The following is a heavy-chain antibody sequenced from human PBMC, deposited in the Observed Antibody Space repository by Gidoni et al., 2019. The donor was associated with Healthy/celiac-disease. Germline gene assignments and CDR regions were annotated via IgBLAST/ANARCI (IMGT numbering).Heavy chain of an antibody. Sequence: QLQLQESGPGLVKPSETLSLTCTVSGGPISSSSYYWGWIRQPPGKGLEWIGSIHYSGSTYYNPSLKIRVTISVDTSKNQFSLKLSSVTAADTAVYYCVVVIKGAPFDYWGQGTLVTVSS. CDR1: GGPISSSSYY. J-gene: IGHJ4*02. CDR2: IHYSGST. CDR3: VVVIKGAPFDY. D-gene: IGHD3-22*01. V-gene: IGHV4-39*01.